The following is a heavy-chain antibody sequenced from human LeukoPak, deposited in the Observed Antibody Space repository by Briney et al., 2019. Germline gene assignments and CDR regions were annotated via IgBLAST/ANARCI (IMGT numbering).Heavy chain of an antibody. Sequence: SETLSLTCPVSGGSIRTYLWSWIRPAPGKGLEWIGNIHTIEKTNTNPSLKSRVSLSLDTSKKQFSLKMTSVTTADTAVYYCASTLKWLAFDYWGQGTLVTVSS. J-gene: IGHJ4*02. D-gene: IGHD3-22*01. CDR2: IHTIEKT. V-gene: IGHV4-59*01. CDR1: GGSIRTYL. CDR3: ASTLKWLAFDY.